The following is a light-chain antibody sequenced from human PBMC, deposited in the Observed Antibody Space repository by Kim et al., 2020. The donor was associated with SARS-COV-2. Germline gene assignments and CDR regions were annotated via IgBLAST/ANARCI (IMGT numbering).Light chain of an antibody. CDR3: MIWHSSASV. Sequence: QPVLTQPSSLSASPGASASLTCTLRSGINVGTYRIYWYQQKPGSPPQYLLRYKSDSDKQQGSGVPSRFSGSKDASANAGILLISGLQSEDEAYYYCMIWHSSASVFGGRTQLTVL. J-gene: IGLJ2*01. CDR2: YKSDSDK. CDR1: SGINVGTYR. V-gene: IGLV5-45*03.